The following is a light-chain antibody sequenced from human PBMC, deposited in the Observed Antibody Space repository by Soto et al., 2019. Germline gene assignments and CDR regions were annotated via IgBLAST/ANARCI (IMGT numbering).Light chain of an antibody. CDR1: QSISDS. CDR3: QQSYSFPFT. J-gene: IGKJ4*01. CDR2: GAS. V-gene: IGKV1-39*01. Sequence: DIQMTQSPSSLSASVGDRVTITCRASQSISDSLNWYYQKPGKAPNLLIYGASSLQSGVPSRFSGGGSGTEFTLTITSLQPEDFATYYCQQSYSFPFTFGEGTTVEIK.